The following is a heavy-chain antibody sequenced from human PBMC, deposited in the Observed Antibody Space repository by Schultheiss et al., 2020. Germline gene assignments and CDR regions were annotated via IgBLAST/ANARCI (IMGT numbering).Heavy chain of an antibody. Sequence: GGSLRLSCAASGFTVSSNYMSWVRQAPGKGLEWVSVIYSGGSTYYADSVKGRFTISRDNSKNTLYLQMNSLRAEDTAVYYCATATGYCSSTSCYGYYYGMDVWGQGTTVTVSS. CDR2: IYSGGST. J-gene: IGHJ6*02. V-gene: IGHV3-53*01. D-gene: IGHD2-2*01. CDR3: ATATGYCSSTSCYGYYYGMDV. CDR1: GFTVSSNY.